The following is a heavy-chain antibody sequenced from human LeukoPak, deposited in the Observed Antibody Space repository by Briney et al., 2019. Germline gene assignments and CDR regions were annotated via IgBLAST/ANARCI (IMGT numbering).Heavy chain of an antibody. Sequence: GGSLRLSCVVSGFTFSDYAMTWGRQAPGKGLEWVSGIGAKGTFYADSVKGRFTISRDNSRSTLYLQMNSLRAEDTAVYYCARGYSFDYCGQGTLVTVSS. CDR3: ARGYSFDY. CDR1: GFTFSDYA. D-gene: IGHD3-22*01. V-gene: IGHV3-23*01. J-gene: IGHJ4*02. CDR2: IGAKGT.